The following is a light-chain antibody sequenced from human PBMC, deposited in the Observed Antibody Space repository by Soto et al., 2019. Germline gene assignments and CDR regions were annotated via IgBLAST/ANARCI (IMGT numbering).Light chain of an antibody. CDR3: CSYAGSSTYVV. CDR1: SSDGGSYNL. Sequence: QSALTQPASVSGSPGQSITNSCTGTSSDGGSYNLVSWYQQHPGKAPKLMIYEGSKRPSGVSNRFSGSKSGNTASLTISGLQAEDEADYYCCSYAGSSTYVVFGGGTKLTVL. V-gene: IGLV2-23*01. CDR2: EGS. J-gene: IGLJ2*01.